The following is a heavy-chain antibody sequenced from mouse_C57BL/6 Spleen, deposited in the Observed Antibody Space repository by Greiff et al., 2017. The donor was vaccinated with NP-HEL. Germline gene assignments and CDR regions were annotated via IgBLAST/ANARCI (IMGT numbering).Heavy chain of an antibody. J-gene: IGHJ1*03. D-gene: IGHD1-1*01. V-gene: IGHV1-85*01. Sequence: VQLQQSGPELVKPGASVKLSCKASGYTFTSYDINWVKQRPGQGLEWIGWIYPRDGSTKYNEKFKGKATLTVDTSSSTAYMELHSLTSEDSAVYFCARSITTVVEYFDVWGTGTTVTVSS. CDR2: IYPRDGST. CDR1: GYTFTSYD. CDR3: ARSITTVVEYFDV.